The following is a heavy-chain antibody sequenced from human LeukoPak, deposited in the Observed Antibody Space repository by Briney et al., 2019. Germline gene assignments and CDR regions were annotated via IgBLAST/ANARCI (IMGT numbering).Heavy chain of an antibody. CDR2: IYTSGST. CDR1: GGSMSGYY. D-gene: IGHD3-16*01. J-gene: IGHJ4*02. Sequence: PSETLSLTCTVSGGSMSGYYWSWIRQPAGKGLQWIGRIYTSGSTNYSPSLKSRVTMSVDTSKKQFSLKLSSVTAADTAVYYCARGGGFYPFDYWGQGTLVTVSS. CDR3: ARGGGFYPFDY. V-gene: IGHV4-4*07.